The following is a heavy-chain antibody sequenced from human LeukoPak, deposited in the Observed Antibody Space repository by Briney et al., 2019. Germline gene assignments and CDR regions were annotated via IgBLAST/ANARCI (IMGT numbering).Heavy chain of an antibody. CDR3: ARVYDLSDYYYGMDV. CDR2: ISYDGSNK. D-gene: IGHD3-3*01. V-gene: IGHV3-30*03. Sequence: PGGSLRLSCAASGFTFSSYGMHWVRQAPGKGLEWVAVISYDGSNKYYADSVKGRFTISRDNSKNTLYLQVNSLRAEDTAVYYCARVYDLSDYYYGMDVWGQGTTVTVSS. J-gene: IGHJ6*02. CDR1: GFTFSSYG.